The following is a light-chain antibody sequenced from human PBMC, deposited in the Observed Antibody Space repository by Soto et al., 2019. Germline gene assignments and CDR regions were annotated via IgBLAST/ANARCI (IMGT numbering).Light chain of an antibody. V-gene: IGLV2-14*01. J-gene: IGLJ2*01. CDR1: SSDIGVYNY. CDR2: DVS. CDR3: SSYTTTSTVV. Sequence: QAVVTQPASVSGSPGQSNTISCTGTSSDIGVYNYVSWYQQHPGKAPKLMIYDVSNRPSGVSNRFSGSKSGNTASLTISGLQAEDEADYYCSSYTTTSTVVFGGGTKLTVL.